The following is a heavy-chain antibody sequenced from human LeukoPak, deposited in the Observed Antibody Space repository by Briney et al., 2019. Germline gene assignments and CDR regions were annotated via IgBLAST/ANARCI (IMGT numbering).Heavy chain of an antibody. CDR1: GGSISSGDYY. D-gene: IGHD3-3*01. V-gene: IGHV4-30-4*08. J-gene: IGHJ3*02. CDR2: IYYSGST. CDR3: ARASPRDFWSGYYAFDI. Sequence: SQTLSLTCTVSGGSISSGDYYWSWIRQPPGKGLEWIGYIYYSGSTYYNPSLKSRVTILVDTSKNQFSLKLSSVTAADTAVYYCARASPRDFWSGYYAFDIWGQGTMVTVSS.